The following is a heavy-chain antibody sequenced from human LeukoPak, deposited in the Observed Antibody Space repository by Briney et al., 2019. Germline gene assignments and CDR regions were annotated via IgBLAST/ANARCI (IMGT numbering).Heavy chain of an antibody. CDR3: AKRSSGSWCFDS. D-gene: IGHD6-13*01. Sequence: GGSLRLSCAASGFTFSTSAMSWVRQAPGKGLVWVSSISGSDASTYYEDSVKGRFTISRDNSKNTLFLQMNSLRADDTALYYCAKRSSGSWCFDSWGQGTLVTVSS. CDR1: GFTFSTSA. V-gene: IGHV3-23*01. J-gene: IGHJ4*02. CDR2: ISGSDAST.